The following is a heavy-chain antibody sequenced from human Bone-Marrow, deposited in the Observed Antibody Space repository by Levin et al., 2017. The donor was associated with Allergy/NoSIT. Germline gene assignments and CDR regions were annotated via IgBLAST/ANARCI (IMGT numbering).Heavy chain of an antibody. CDR1: GFTFGNYW. D-gene: IGHD3/OR15-3a*01. Sequence: QSGGSLRLSCVASGFTFGNYWMHWVRQAPGKGLFWVSRINNDGSSTTYANSVEGRFTVSRDNAKNTLHLQMNGLRGGDTALYYCARGGTGSFDFWGQGTLVTVFS. CDR3: ARGGTGSFDF. J-gene: IGHJ4*02. V-gene: IGHV3-74*01. CDR2: INNDGSST.